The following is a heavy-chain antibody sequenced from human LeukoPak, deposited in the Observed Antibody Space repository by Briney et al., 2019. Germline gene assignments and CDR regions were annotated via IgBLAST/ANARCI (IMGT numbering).Heavy chain of an antibody. CDR3: ARVAYYYDSAGLYLNYFYGMDV. CDR2: MNPGSGNT. J-gene: IGHJ6*02. Sequence: VASVKVSCKASGYTFTSYDINWVRQATGQGLEWLGWMNPGSGNTGYAQKFQGRVTMTRDTSISTAYMELSSLRSEDTAVYYCARVAYYYDSAGLYLNYFYGMDVWGQGTTVTVSS. D-gene: IGHD3-22*01. CDR1: GYTFTSYD. V-gene: IGHV1-8*01.